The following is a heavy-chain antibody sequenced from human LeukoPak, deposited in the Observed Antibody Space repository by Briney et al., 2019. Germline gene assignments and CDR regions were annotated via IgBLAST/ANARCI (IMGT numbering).Heavy chain of an antibody. Sequence: SETLSLTCTVSGGSISSGSYYWSWIRQPAGKGLEWIGRIYTSGSTNYNPSLKSRVTISVDTSKNQFSLKLSSVTAADTAVYYCARVGGGRWLQYFDYWGQGTLVTVSS. D-gene: IGHD5-24*01. CDR3: ARVGGGRWLQYFDY. CDR1: GGSISSGSYY. V-gene: IGHV4-61*02. J-gene: IGHJ4*02. CDR2: IYTSGST.